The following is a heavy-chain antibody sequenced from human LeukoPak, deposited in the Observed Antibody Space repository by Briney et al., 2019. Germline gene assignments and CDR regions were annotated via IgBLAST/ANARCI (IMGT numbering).Heavy chain of an antibody. J-gene: IGHJ4*02. CDR2: ISWNSGSI. CDR3: VKDRRIRAGFGDLSY. D-gene: IGHD3-10*01. CDR1: GFTFDDHA. V-gene: IGHV3-9*01. Sequence: GGSLRLSCAASGFTFDDHAMHWVRQAPAKGLEWVSGISWNSGSIGYADSVKGRFTISRDNAKNSLYLQMNSLRAEDTALYYCVKDRRIRAGFGDLSYWGQGTLVTVSS.